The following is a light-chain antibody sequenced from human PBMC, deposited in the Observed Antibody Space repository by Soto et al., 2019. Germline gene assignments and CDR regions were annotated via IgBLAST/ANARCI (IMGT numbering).Light chain of an antibody. V-gene: IGLV2-11*01. Sequence: QSVLTQPRSVSGSPGQSVTISCTGTSSDVGGYNSVSWYQQYPGKAPKFMIYDVNKRPSGVPDRFSGSKSGNTASLTISGLQAEDEADYYCGAVAGHYPLVFGGGTKLTVL. CDR2: DVN. CDR1: SSDVGGYNS. J-gene: IGLJ2*01. CDR3: GAVAGHYPLV.